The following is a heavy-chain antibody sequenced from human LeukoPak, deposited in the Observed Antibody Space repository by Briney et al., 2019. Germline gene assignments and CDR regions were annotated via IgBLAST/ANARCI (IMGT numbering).Heavy chain of an antibody. D-gene: IGHD3-3*01. Sequence: SETLSLTCTVSGGSVSSGSYYWSWIRQPPGKGLEWIGYIYYSGSTNYNPSLKSRVTISVDTSKNQFSLKLSSVTAADTAVYYCARGSSSLEWLLHLDYYYMDVWGKGTTVTVSS. CDR1: GGSVSSGSYY. CDR3: ARGSSSLEWLLHLDYYYMDV. V-gene: IGHV4-61*01. J-gene: IGHJ6*03. CDR2: IYYSGST.